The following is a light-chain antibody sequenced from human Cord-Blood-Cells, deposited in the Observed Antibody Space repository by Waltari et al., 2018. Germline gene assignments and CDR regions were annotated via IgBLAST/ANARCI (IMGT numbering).Light chain of an antibody. CDR1: KSVSSY. V-gene: IGKV3-11*01. Sequence: EIVLTQSPATLSFSPGERATLPCRASKSVSSYLAWYQQKPGQAPRLLIYDASNRATGIPARFSGSGSGTDFTLTISSLEPEDFAVYYCQQRSNWPPLTFGGGTKVEIK. J-gene: IGKJ4*01. CDR2: DAS. CDR3: QQRSNWPPLT.